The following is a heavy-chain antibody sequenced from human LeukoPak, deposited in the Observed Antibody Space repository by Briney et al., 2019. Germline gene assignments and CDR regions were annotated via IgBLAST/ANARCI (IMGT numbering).Heavy chain of an antibody. D-gene: IGHD2-2*01. CDR2: MNPNSGNT. J-gene: IGHJ5*02. CDR1: GYTFTSYD. Sequence: ASVKVSCKASGYTFTSYDINWVRQATGQGLEWMGWMNPNSGNTGYAQKFQGRVTMTRNTSISTAYMELRSLRSDDTAVYYCARVEPAAIPWFDPWGQGTLVTVSS. V-gene: IGHV1-8*01. CDR3: ARVEPAAIPWFDP.